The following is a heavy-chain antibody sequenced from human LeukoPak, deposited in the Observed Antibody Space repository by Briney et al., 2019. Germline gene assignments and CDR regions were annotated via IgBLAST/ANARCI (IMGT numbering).Heavy chain of an antibody. CDR3: ASKPRGESRPFDY. D-gene: IGHD3-16*01. Sequence: GSVKVYCKTSGYTFTTHAVHWGRQAPGQSLEWMGWINTANGDTGYSQKFQGRVTITSDTSASTGYMEMSSLRSEDTAVYYCASKPRGESRPFDYWGQGTLVTVSS. V-gene: IGHV1-3*04. CDR2: INTANGDT. CDR1: GYTFTTHA. J-gene: IGHJ4*02.